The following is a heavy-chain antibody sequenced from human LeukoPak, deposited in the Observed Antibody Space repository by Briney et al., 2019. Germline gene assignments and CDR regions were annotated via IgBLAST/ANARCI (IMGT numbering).Heavy chain of an antibody. J-gene: IGHJ4*02. CDR2: ISSSSSYI. D-gene: IGHD6-6*01. Sequence: PGGSLRLSCAASGFTFSSYSMNWVRQAPGKGLEWVSSISSSSSYIYYADSVKGRFTISRDNAKNSLYLQMNSLRVEDTAVYYCARDSIAAPYFDYWGQGTLVTVSS. CDR1: GFTFSSYS. CDR3: ARDSIAAPYFDY. V-gene: IGHV3-21*01.